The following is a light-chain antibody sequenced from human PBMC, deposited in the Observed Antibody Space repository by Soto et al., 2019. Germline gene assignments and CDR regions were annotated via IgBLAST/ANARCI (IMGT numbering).Light chain of an antibody. V-gene: IGLV2-14*01. CDR1: SSDIGGYNA. CDR2: EVT. J-gene: IGLJ1*01. CDR3: NSFRVSHLYV. Sequence: QSVLPQPASVSGSPGQTITISCTGTSSDIGGYNAVSWYQHHPGKAPKLIIYEVTHRPSGVSDRFSDSKSGNTASLTISGLQAEEEADYYCNSFRVSHLYVFGTGTKVTVL.